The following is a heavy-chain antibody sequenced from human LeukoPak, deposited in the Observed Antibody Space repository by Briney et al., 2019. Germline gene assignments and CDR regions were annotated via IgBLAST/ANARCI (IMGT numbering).Heavy chain of an antibody. D-gene: IGHD3-16*02. Sequence: SDTLSLTCAVYGGSFSGYYWSWIRQPPGKRLEWIGEINHSGSTNYHPSLKSRVTITVDTSKNQFSLKLSSVTAADTAVYYCARAPPTYDYVWGSYRYTSFDYWGQGTLVSVSS. CDR2: INHSGST. CDR1: GGSFSGYY. V-gene: IGHV4-34*01. CDR3: ARAPPTYDYVWGSYRYTSFDY. J-gene: IGHJ4*02.